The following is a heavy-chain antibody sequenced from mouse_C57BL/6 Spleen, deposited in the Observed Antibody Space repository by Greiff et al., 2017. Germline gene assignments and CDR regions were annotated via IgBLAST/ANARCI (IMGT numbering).Heavy chain of an antibody. D-gene: IGHD2-2*01. V-gene: IGHV1-7*01. CDR2: INPSSGYT. CDR1: GYTFTSYW. J-gene: IGHJ3*01. CDR3: AREVRAESSWFAY. Sequence: QVHVKQSGAELAKPGASVKLSCKASGYTFTSYWMHWVKQRPGQGLEWIGYINPSSGYTKYNQKFKDKATLTADKSSSTAYMQLSSLTYVDSAVYYCAREVRAESSWFAYWGQGTLVTVSA.